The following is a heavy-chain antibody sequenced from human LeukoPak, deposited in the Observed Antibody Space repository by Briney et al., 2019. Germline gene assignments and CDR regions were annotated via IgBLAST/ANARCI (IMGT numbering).Heavy chain of an antibody. CDR3: ARDLALVGATEWTYAFDI. V-gene: IGHV3-11*01. CDR2: IIGSGSTI. D-gene: IGHD1-26*01. Sequence: GGPLNPPLQPPGSTSVNNTIGWSRKLPGKGLGWVYYIIGSGSTIYYADSVKGRFTISRDNAKNSLYLQMNSLRAEDTAVYYCARDLALVGATEWTYAFDIWGQGTMVTVSS. J-gene: IGHJ3*02. CDR1: GSTSVNNT.